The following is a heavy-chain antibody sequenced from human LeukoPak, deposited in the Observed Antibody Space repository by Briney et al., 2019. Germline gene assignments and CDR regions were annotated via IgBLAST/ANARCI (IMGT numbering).Heavy chain of an antibody. CDR3: AKDDAHTMVRGVRPYGMDV. CDR1: GFTFSSYG. Sequence: GGSLRLSCAASGFTFSSYGMHWVRQAPGKGLEWVAVISYDGSNKYYADSVKGRFTISRDNSKNTLYLQMNSLRAEDTAVYYCAKDDAHTMVRGVRPYGMDVWGQGTTVTVSS. V-gene: IGHV3-30*18. CDR2: ISYDGSNK. J-gene: IGHJ6*02. D-gene: IGHD3-10*01.